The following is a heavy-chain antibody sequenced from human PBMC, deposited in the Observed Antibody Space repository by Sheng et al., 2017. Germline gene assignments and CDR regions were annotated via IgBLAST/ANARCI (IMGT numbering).Heavy chain of an antibody. Sequence: EVQLVESGGGLVQPGGSLRLSCAASGFIFSNYWMSWVRQAPGKGLEWVAIISQDGSEKAYMDSVEGRFTISRDNAKNSLYLQMDSLRVEDTAVYYCARATRLVDHWGQGTLAPSPQ. CDR3: ARATRLVDH. J-gene: IGHJ4*02. CDR1: GFIFSNYW. D-gene: IGHD2-15*01. V-gene: IGHV3-7*01. CDR2: ISQDGSEK.